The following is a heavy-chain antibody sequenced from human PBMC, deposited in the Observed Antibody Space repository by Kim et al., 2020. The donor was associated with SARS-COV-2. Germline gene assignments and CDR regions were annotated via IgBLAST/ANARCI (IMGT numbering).Heavy chain of an antibody. Sequence: SETLSLTCTVSGGSISSYYWSWIRQPPGKGLEWIGYIYYSGSTNYNPSLKSRVTISVDTSKNQFSLKLSAVTAADTAVYYCARHPYSGSYQGWWFDYWGQGTLVTVSS. CDR1: GGSISSYY. CDR2: IYYSGST. CDR3: ARHPYSGSYQGWWFDY. D-gene: IGHD1-26*01. V-gene: IGHV4-59*13. J-gene: IGHJ4*02.